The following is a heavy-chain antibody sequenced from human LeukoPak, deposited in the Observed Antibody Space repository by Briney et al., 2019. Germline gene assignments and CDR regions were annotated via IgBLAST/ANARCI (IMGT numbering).Heavy chain of an antibody. CDR3: VREDTPATANY. CDR1: GFTFTSHW. J-gene: IGHJ4*02. Sequence: GGSLRLSCAASGFTFTSHWMSWVRQTPGKGLEWVSAISGGGDITYYADSVTGRFTISRDNSKDTLFLQMHSLRPGDTAVYYCVREDTPATANYWGQGTLVTISS. CDR2: ISGGGDIT. D-gene: IGHD2-21*02. V-gene: IGHV3-23*01.